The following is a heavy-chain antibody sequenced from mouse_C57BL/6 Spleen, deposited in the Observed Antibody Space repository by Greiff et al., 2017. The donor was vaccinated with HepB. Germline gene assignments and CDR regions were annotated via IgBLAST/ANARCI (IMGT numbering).Heavy chain of an antibody. D-gene: IGHD1-1*01. V-gene: IGHV6-3*01. Sequence: EVMLVESGGGLVQPGGSMKLSCVASGFTFSNYWMNWVRQSPEKGLEWVAQIRLKSDNYATHYAESVKGRFTISRDDSKSSVYLQMNNLRAEDTGIYYCTGAYGRDWYFDVWGTGTTVTVSS. CDR2: IRLKSDNYAT. CDR3: TGAYGRDWYFDV. J-gene: IGHJ1*03. CDR1: GFTFSNYW.